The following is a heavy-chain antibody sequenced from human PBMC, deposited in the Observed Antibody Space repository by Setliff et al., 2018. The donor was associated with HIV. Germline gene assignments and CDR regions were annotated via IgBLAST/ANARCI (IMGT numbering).Heavy chain of an antibody. J-gene: IGHJ4*02. CDR3: ASRDTSRYFDDY. V-gene: IGHV4-61*09. Sequence: KPSETLSLTCTVSGGSISSGHYYWSWIRRPAGKGLEWIGHVYTSGTTNYNPSLRSRVTISLDTSKNQFSLKLTSVTAADTAVYYCASRDTSRYFDDYWGQGTLVTVSS. CDR1: GGSISSGHYY. CDR2: VYTSGTT. D-gene: IGHD3-22*01.